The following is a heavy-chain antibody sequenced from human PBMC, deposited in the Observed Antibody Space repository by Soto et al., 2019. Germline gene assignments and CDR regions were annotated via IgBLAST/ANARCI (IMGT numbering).Heavy chain of an antibody. CDR2: ISSSSSYI. D-gene: IGHD2-2*01. CDR1: GFSFSNYG. Sequence: EVQLVESGGGLVKPGGSLRLSCAASGFSFSNYGMNWVRQAPGKGLEWVSSISSSSSYISYADSVKGRFTISRDNAKNSVYLPMNSLRAEDTAVYYCARSDWTSTSCYVVWFDPWGQGTLVTVSS. V-gene: IGHV3-21*01. J-gene: IGHJ5*02. CDR3: ARSDWTSTSCYVVWFDP.